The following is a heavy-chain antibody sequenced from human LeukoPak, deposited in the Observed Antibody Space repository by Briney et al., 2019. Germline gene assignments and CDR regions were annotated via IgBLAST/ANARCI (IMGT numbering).Heavy chain of an antibody. J-gene: IGHJ4*02. V-gene: IGHV4-34*01. Sequence: SETLSLTCTVYGGSFSGYYWIWVRQPPGKGLEWIGEINPSGDTSYNPSPKNRVTISVDTSRNQFSLKLTSVTAADTAVYYCARQRFGTVTPVADWGQGTLVTVSS. D-gene: IGHD4-17*01. CDR3: ARQRFGTVTPVAD. CDR1: GGSFSGYY. CDR2: INPSGDT.